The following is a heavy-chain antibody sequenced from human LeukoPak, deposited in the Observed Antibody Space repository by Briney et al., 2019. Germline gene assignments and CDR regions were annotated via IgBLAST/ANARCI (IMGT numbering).Heavy chain of an antibody. D-gene: IGHD3-16*02. CDR2: INSNSGGT. Sequence: ASVKVSCKASGYTFTGYYMHWVRQAPGQGLEWMGWINSNSGGTNYAQKFQGRVTMTRDASISTAYMELSRLRSDDTAVYYCARGGEIMITFGGVIADFDYWGQGTLVTVSS. CDR3: ARGGEIMITFGGVIADFDY. CDR1: GYTFTGYY. V-gene: IGHV1-2*02. J-gene: IGHJ4*02.